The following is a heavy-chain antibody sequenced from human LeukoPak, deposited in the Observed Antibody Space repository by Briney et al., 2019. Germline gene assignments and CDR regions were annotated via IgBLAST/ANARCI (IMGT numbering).Heavy chain of an antibody. CDR3: ARGPPRIAVAGTVFDY. J-gene: IGHJ4*02. CDR1: GFTFSSYT. V-gene: IGHV3-48*02. CDR2: ISTGSSAI. Sequence: GGSVRLSCAASGFTFSSYTMNWVRQAPGKGLEWLSYISTGSSAIYYADSVKGRFTISRDNAKNSLYLQMNSLTDEDTAVYYCARGPPRIAVAGTVFDYWGQGTLVTVSS. D-gene: IGHD6-19*01.